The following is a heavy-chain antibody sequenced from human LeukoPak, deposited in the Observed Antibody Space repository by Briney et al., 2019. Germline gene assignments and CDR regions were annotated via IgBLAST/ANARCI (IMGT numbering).Heavy chain of an antibody. CDR2: INHSGGT. CDR3: ARGVPGY. V-gene: IGHV4-34*01. J-gene: IGHJ4*02. CDR1: GGSFSGYY. Sequence: SETLSLTCAVYGGSFSGYYWSWVRQSPGKGLEWIGEINHSGGTNYNPSLKSRVTLSVDTSKNQFSMKLSFVTAADTAVYYCARGVPGYWGQGMLVTVSS.